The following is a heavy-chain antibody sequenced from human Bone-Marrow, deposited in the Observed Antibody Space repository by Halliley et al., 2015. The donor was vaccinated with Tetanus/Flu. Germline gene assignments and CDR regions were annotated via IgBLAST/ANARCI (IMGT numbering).Heavy chain of an antibody. V-gene: IGHV3-7*03. CDR2: INQDGSEK. D-gene: IGHD3-10*01. Sequence: INQDGSEKNYQGSVTGRFTISRDNANTLLYLQMNSLRVEDTAVYYCARGQFGSGIFLHSFFGLDIWGQGTAVTVSS. J-gene: IGHJ6*02. CDR3: ARGQFGSGIFLHSFFGLDI.